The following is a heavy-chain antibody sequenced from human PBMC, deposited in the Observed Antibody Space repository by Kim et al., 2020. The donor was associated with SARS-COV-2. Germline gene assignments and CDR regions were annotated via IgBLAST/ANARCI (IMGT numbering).Heavy chain of an antibody. Sequence: SETLSLTFTVSGGSISSYYWSWIRQPPGKGLEWIGYIYYSGSTNYNPSLKSRVTISVDTSKNQFSLKLSSVTAADTAVYYCARETRSYTDVWGQGTTVTVSS. CDR1: GGSISSYY. D-gene: IGHD1-20*01. V-gene: IGHV4-59*01. J-gene: IGHJ6*02. CDR2: IYYSGST. CDR3: ARETRSYTDV.